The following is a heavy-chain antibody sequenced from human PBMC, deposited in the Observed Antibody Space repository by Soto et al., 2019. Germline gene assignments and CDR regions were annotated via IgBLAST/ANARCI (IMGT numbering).Heavy chain of an antibody. CDR3: ARDQFGRQFGELELSAFDI. CDR1: GFTFSSYG. Sequence: GGSLRLSCAASGFTFSSYGMHWVRQAPGKGLEWVAVIWYDGSNKYYADSVKGRFTISRDNSKNTLYLQMNSLRAEDTAVYYCARDQFGRQFGELELSAFDIWGQGTMVTVSS. D-gene: IGHD3-10*01. J-gene: IGHJ3*02. V-gene: IGHV3-33*01. CDR2: IWYDGSNK.